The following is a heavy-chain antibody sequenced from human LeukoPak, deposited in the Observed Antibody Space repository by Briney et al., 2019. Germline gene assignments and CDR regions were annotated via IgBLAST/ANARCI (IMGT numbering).Heavy chain of an antibody. D-gene: IGHD4/OR15-4a*01. CDR3: ARERSFYGANLAVDY. J-gene: IGHJ4*02. Sequence: GGSLTLSCAASGFTFSDYYMSCIRQAPEKGREWVSYIRLSSSTIHYTDSVKGRFTISRDNTRDSLFLQMNRLRAEDTAVYYCARERSFYGANLAVDYWGQGTLVTVSS. V-gene: IGHV3-11*01. CDR2: IRLSSSTI. CDR1: GFTFSDYY.